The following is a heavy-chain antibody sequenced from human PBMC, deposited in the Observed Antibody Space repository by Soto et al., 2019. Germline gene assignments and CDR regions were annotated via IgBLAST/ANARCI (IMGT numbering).Heavy chain of an antibody. V-gene: IGHV3-30*18. CDR3: AKVPEGGGVGSSFFDY. D-gene: IGHD6-6*01. J-gene: IGHJ4*02. CDR2: ISYDGSNK. Sequence: QVQLVESGGGVVQPGRSLRLSCAASGFTFSSYGMHWVRQAPGKGLEWVAVISYDGSNKYYADSVKGRFTISRDNSKNTLYLQMNSLRAEDTAVYYCAKVPEGGGVGSSFFDYWGQGTLVTVSS. CDR1: GFTFSSYG.